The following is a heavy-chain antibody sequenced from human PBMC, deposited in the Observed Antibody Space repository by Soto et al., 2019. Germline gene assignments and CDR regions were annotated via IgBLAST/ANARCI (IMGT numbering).Heavy chain of an antibody. CDR1: GFTFTTFD. CDR2: VRGRDGST. Sequence: EVQLLESGGGLVQPGASLRLSYAASGFTFTTFDMSWARQAPGKGLEWVSVVRGRDGSTSYADSLKGRFTISKDSSKNMLYLQMNSLRAEDTALYYCAKGAWLDYWGQGTLVTVSS. D-gene: IGHD5-12*01. CDR3: AKGAWLDY. V-gene: IGHV3-23*01. J-gene: IGHJ4*02.